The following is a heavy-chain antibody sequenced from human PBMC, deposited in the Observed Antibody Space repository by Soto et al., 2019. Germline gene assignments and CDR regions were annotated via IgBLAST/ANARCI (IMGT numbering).Heavy chain of an antibody. V-gene: IGHV3-49*03. CDR1: GFTFADYA. D-gene: IGHD3-10*01. CDR3: SRLRSWKPYHFDN. CDR2: IRSKTYGGTT. Sequence: GGSLRLSCSSSGFTFADYALSWFRQAPGRGLEWVGFIRSKTYGGTTEYAASVKGRFTISRDDSKSIAYLQMNSLETEDTAVYYCSRLRSWKPYHFDNWGQGTLVTVSS. J-gene: IGHJ4*02.